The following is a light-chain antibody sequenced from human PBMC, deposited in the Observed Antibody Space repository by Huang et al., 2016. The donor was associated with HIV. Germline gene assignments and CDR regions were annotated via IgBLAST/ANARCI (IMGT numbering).Light chain of an antibody. CDR3: QQYYHNPLT. CDR2: WAS. CDR1: QSLFFSSNKRGY. V-gene: IGKV4-1*01. J-gene: IGKJ4*01. Sequence: DIVMTQSPDSLAVSLGERATINCRSSQSLFFSSNKRGYLCWDQKKPGQPPKLVISWASARESGVPDRFSGSGSETHFTLTSSSLQAEDVAVYYCQQYYHNPLTFGGGTKVEI.